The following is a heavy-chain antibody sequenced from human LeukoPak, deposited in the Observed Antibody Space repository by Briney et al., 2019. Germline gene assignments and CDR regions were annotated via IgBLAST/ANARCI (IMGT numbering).Heavy chain of an antibody. J-gene: IGHJ4*02. CDR2: ISSSGSTI. CDR3: ARAAVAFDY. Sequence: PGGSLRLSCAASGCTFSRYEMNWVRQAPGKRLEWVSYISSSGSTIYYADSVKGRFTISRDNAKNSLYLQMNSLRAEDTAVYYCARAAVAFDYWGQGTLVTVSS. D-gene: IGHD6-19*01. V-gene: IGHV3-48*03. CDR1: GCTFSRYE.